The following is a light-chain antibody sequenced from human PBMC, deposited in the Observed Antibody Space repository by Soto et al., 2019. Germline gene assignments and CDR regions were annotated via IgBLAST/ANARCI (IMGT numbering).Light chain of an antibody. V-gene: IGKV3-15*01. CDR2: GAS. J-gene: IGKJ2*01. CDR1: QSVGSN. CDR3: QHYNNWPPYT. Sequence: EIIMTQSPATLSVSPGERATLSCRASQSVGSNLAWYQQKAGQAPRLLIYGASTSATGIPARFSGSGSGTEFTLTISSLQSEDFAVYYCQHYNNWPPYTFGQGTKLE.